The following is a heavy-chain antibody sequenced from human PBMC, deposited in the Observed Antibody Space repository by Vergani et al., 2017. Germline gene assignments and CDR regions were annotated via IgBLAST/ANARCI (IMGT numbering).Heavy chain of an antibody. D-gene: IGHD2-21*02. CDR2: IIPIFGTA. CDR1: GGTFSSYA. J-gene: IGHJ3*01. Sequence: QVQLVQSGAEVKKPGSSVKVSCKASGGTFSSYAISWVRQAPGQGLEWMGGIIPIFGTANYAQKFQGRVTITADKSTSTAYMELSCLRSEDTAVYYCATDAYCGGDCYSGVFDVWSQGTMVTVSS. V-gene: IGHV1-69*06. CDR3: ATDAYCGGDCYSGVFDV.